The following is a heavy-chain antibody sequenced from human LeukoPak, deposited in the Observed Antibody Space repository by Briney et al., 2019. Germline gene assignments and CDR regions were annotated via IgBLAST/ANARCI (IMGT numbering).Heavy chain of an antibody. D-gene: IGHD3-9*01. CDR3: ARGVVLTGYPLDF. J-gene: IGHJ4*02. V-gene: IGHV4-59*01. CDR2: FHYSGST. Sequence: PSGTLSLTCTVSGGSISSYYWHWLRQPPGEGLEWIGYFHYSGSTNYNPSLKSRVTISVDTSKNQFSLKLSSVTAADTAVYYCARGVVLTGYPLDFWGRGTLVTVSS. CDR1: GGSISSYY.